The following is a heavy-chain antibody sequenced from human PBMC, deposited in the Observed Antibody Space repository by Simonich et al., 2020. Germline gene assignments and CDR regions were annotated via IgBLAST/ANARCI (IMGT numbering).Heavy chain of an antibody. CDR1: GFTFSGSA. V-gene: IGHV3-73*02. Sequence: EVQLVESGGGLVQPGGSLKLSCAASGFTFSGSAMHWVRQASGKGLEWVGRIRSKATSYATAYAASVKGRFTISRDDSKNTAYLQMNSLKTEDTAVYYCTRCDYDGSGSYYFDYWGQGTLVTVSS. J-gene: IGHJ4*02. CDR2: IRSKATSYAT. CDR3: TRCDYDGSGSYYFDY. D-gene: IGHD3-10*01.